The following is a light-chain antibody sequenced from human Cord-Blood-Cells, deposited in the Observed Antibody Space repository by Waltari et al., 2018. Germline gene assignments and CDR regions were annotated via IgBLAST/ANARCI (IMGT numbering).Light chain of an antibody. Sequence: SVLTQSQATLSLSPGERATLSSRASQSVSSYLAWYQQKPGQAPRLLIYDASNRATGIPARFSGSGSGTDFTLTISSLEPEDFAVYYCQQRSNWPPWTFGQGTKVEIK. CDR3: QQRSNWPPWT. V-gene: IGKV3-11*01. CDR2: DAS. J-gene: IGKJ1*01. CDR1: QSVSSY.